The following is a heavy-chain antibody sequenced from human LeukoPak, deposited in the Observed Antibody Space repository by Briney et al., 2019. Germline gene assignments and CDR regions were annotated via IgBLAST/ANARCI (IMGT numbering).Heavy chain of an antibody. D-gene: IGHD2-2*01. CDR1: GYTFTGYY. CDR3: ARGGAIVVVPAAMVS. V-gene: IGHV1-2*02. CDR2: INPNSGGT. Sequence: ASVKVSCKASGYTFTGYYMHWVRQAPGQGLEWMGWINPNSGGTNYAQKFQGGVTMTRDTSISTAYMELSRLRSDDTAVYYCARGGAIVVVPAAMVSWGQGTLVTVSS. J-gene: IGHJ4*02.